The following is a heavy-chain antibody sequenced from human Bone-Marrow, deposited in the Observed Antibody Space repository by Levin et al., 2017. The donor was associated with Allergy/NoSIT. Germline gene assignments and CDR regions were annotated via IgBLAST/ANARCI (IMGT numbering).Heavy chain of an antibody. D-gene: IGHD2-15*01. V-gene: IGHV5-51*01. Sequence: RGESLKISCRGSGHTFNNYWIAWVRQMPGKGLEWMGIIYPDDSDTQYSPSFRGQVTISADKSTNTAYLQWSSLKASDTAIYYCARRRADVGNYGLDVWGQGTTVIVSS. CDR2: IYPDDSDT. CDR1: GHTFNNYW. CDR3: ARRRADVGNYGLDV. J-gene: IGHJ6*02.